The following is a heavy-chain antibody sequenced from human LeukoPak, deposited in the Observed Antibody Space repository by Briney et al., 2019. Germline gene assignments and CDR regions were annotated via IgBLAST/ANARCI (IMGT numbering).Heavy chain of an antibody. CDR2: IYYSGST. CDR1: GGSISSSSYY. Sequence: PSETLSLTCTVSGGSISSSSYYWGWIRQPPGKGLEWIGSIYYSGSTYYNPSLKSRVTISVYTSKNQFSLKLSSVTAADTAVYYCARQGVYYRDPFDYWGQGTLVTVSS. D-gene: IGHD3-16*02. CDR3: ARQGVYYRDPFDY. J-gene: IGHJ4*02. V-gene: IGHV4-39*01.